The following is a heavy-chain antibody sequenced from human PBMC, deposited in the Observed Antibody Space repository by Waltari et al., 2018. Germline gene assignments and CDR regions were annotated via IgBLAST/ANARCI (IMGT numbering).Heavy chain of an antibody. Sequence: QVQLVQSGAEVKKPGASVKVSCKASGYTFITYRLSWVRQAPGQGLEWMGWISAYNGNTNYTQNFQDRVTMTTDTSTSTAYMELRSLRSDDTAVYYCARVPYYYDTSGPFDIWGQGTMVTVSS. J-gene: IGHJ3*02. CDR2: ISAYNGNT. CDR1: GYTFITYR. V-gene: IGHV1-18*01. D-gene: IGHD3-22*01. CDR3: ARVPYYYDTSGPFDI.